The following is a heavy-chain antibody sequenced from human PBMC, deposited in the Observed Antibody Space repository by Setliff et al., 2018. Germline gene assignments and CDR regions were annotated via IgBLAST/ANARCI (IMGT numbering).Heavy chain of an antibody. J-gene: IGHJ6*03. CDR2: IFNDGST. CDR1: GFAFNNAW. V-gene: IGHV3-66*02. Sequence: PGGSLRLSCAASGFAFNNAWMNWVRQAPGKGLEWVSIIFNDGSTYYADSVKGRFTISRDNSKNTLYLQMNSLRAEDTALYYCARDGGLLQFLEWSRSYMDVWGKGTTVTVSS. D-gene: IGHD3-3*01. CDR3: ARDGGLLQFLEWSRSYMDV.